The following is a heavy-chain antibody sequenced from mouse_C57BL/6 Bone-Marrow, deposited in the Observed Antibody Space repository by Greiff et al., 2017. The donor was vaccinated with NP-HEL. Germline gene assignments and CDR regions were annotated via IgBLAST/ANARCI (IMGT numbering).Heavy chain of an antibody. J-gene: IGHJ3*01. V-gene: IGHV1-53*01. CDR2: INPSNGGT. Sequence: QVHVKQSGTELVKPGASVKLSCKASGYTFTSYWMHWVKQRPGQGLEWIGNINPSNGGTNYNEKFKSKATLTVDKSSSTAYMQLSSLTSEDSAVYYCARVYYYGSERAWFAYWGQGTLVTVSA. CDR1: GYTFTSYW. D-gene: IGHD1-1*01. CDR3: ARVYYYGSERAWFAY.